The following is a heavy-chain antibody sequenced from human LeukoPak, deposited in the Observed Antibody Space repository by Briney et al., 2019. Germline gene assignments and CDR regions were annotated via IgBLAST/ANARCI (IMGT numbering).Heavy chain of an antibody. Sequence: GGSLRLSCAASGFTFSSFEMNWLRQAPGKGLEWVSAISGSGGSTYYADSVKGRFTISRDNSKNTLYLQMNSLRAEDTAVYYCARDDYGETFDYWGQGTLVTVSS. J-gene: IGHJ4*02. CDR3: ARDDYGETFDY. CDR2: ISGSGGST. D-gene: IGHD4-17*01. V-gene: IGHV3-23*01. CDR1: GFTFSSFE.